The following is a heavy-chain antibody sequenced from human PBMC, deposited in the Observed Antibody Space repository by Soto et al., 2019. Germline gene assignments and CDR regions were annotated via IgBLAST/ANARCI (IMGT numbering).Heavy chain of an antibody. CDR1: GFTFSSYG. V-gene: IGHV3-33*01. CDR2: IWYDGSNK. CDR3: AREGPYGSGSYSADY. D-gene: IGHD1-26*01. Sequence: GGSLRLSCAASGFTFSSYGMHWVRQAPGKGLEWVAVIWYDGSNKYYADSVKGRFTISRDNSKNTLYLQMNSLRAEDTAVYYCAREGPYGSGSYSADYWGQGTLVTVSS. J-gene: IGHJ4*02.